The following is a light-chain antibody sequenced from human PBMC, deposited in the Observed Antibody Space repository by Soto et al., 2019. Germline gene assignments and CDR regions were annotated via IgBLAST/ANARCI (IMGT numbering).Light chain of an antibody. CDR1: GSDVGGYNY. Sequence: QSVLTQPASVSGSPGQSITISCTGTGSDVGGYNYVSWYQQHPGTAPKGMIYDVSNRPSGVSNRFSGSKSGNTASLTISGLQAEDEADYYCSSYTSASTPLVFGGGTKLTVL. J-gene: IGLJ2*01. CDR2: DVS. CDR3: SSYTSASTPLV. V-gene: IGLV2-14*01.